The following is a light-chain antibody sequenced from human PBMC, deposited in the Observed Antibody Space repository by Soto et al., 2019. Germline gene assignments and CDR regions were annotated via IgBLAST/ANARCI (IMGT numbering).Light chain of an antibody. CDR2: DAS. Sequence: GDRVTITCRASQSISNWLAWYQQKPGKAPKLLINDASSLESGVPSRFSGSGSGTEFTLTISSLQPDDFATYYCQQYNSFSETFGQGTKVDIK. CDR3: QQYNSFSET. J-gene: IGKJ1*01. V-gene: IGKV1-5*01. CDR1: QSISNW.